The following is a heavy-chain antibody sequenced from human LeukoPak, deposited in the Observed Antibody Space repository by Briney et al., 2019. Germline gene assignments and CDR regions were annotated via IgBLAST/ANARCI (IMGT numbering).Heavy chain of an antibody. J-gene: IGHJ4*02. CDR3: ARVSGDTYDSSGFYYKHFDY. D-gene: IGHD3-22*01. CDR1: GFTFSNYA. Sequence: PGGSLRLSCAASGFTFSNYAMHWVRQAPGKGLEWVAVISYDGSKKYYADSVKGRFTISRDNSKNTLYLQINSLRAEDTAVYYCARVSGDTYDSSGFYYKHFDYWGQGTLVTVSS. CDR2: ISYDGSKK. V-gene: IGHV3-30*04.